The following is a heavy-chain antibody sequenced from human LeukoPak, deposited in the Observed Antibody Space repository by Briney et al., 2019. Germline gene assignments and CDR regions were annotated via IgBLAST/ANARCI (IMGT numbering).Heavy chain of an antibody. Sequence: SETLSLTCGVYGGSFSDYYWSWIRQPPGKGLEWIGEINHSGSTNYNPSLKSRVTISVDTSKNQFSLKLSSVTAADTAVYYCARGLTGTTYFDYWGQGTLVTVSS. CDR2: INHSGST. J-gene: IGHJ4*02. CDR3: ARGLTGTTYFDY. V-gene: IGHV4-34*01. CDR1: GGSFSDYY. D-gene: IGHD1-7*01.